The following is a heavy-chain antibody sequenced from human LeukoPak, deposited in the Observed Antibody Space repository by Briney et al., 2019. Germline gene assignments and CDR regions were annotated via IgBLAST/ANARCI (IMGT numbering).Heavy chain of an antibody. CDR1: GYSFTSYW. Sequence: PGESLKISCKASGYSFTSYWIGWVRQMPGKGLEWMGIIYPVDADTRYSPSFQGQITISADKSISTAYLQWSSLKASDTALYYCATRVGPGSEVSFDYWGQGTLVTVSA. CDR3: ATRVGPGSEVSFDY. V-gene: IGHV5-51*01. CDR2: IYPVDADT. D-gene: IGHD3-10*01. J-gene: IGHJ4*02.